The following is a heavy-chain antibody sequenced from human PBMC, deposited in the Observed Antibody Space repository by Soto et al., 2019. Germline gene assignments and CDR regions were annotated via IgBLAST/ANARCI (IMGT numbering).Heavy chain of an antibody. CDR3: APHAGGGGY. J-gene: IGHJ4*02. CDR1: GFTVSNNY. Sequence: EVQLVESGGGLIQPGGSLRLSCAVSGFTVSNNYMSWVRQAPGKGLEGVSVIYSGGYTAYGDSVKGRFTISRDNSKNTLYIQMKSPGAAGAAVYCGAPHAGGGGYWGQGTLVTVSS. V-gene: IGHV3-53*01. D-gene: IGHD3-10*01. CDR2: IYSGGYT.